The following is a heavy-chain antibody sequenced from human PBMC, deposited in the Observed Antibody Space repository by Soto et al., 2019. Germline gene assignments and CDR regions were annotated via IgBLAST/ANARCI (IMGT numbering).Heavy chain of an antibody. CDR1: GGSISSGDYY. D-gene: IGHD3-3*01. Sequence: PSETLSLTCTVSGGSISSGDYYWSWIRQPPGRGLEWIGYIYYSGSTYYNPSLKSRVTISVDTSKNQFSLKLSSVTAADTAVYYCARGGIFGVVIISGEDAFDIWGQGTMVTVSS. V-gene: IGHV4-30-4*01. CDR2: IYYSGST. J-gene: IGHJ3*02. CDR3: ARGGIFGVVIISGEDAFDI.